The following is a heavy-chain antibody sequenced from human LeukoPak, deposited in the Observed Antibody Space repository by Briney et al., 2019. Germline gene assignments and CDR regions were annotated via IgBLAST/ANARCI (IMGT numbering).Heavy chain of an antibody. CDR3: AREFHYYDSSGYYSY. CDR1: GGSISSSSYY. Sequence: SEILSLTCTVSGGSISSSSYYWGWIRQPPGKGLEWIGSIYYSGSTYYNPSLKSRVTISVDTSKNQFSLKLSSVTAADTAVYYCAREFHYYDSSGYYSYWGQGTLVTVSS. V-gene: IGHV4-39*07. J-gene: IGHJ4*02. D-gene: IGHD3-22*01. CDR2: IYYSGST.